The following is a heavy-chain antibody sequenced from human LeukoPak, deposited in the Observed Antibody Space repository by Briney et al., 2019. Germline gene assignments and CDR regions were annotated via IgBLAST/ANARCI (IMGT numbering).Heavy chain of an antibody. J-gene: IGHJ6*02. D-gene: IGHD6-13*01. CDR2: IYYSGST. Sequence: SETLSLTCTVSGGSISSYYWSWIRQPPKKGLEWIGYIYYSGSTNYNPSLKSRVTISVDTSKNQFSLKLSSVTAEDTAVYYCARDYQQLVRGGPGYYYDMDVWGQGTTVTVSS. CDR3: ARDYQQLVRGGPGYYYDMDV. V-gene: IGHV4-59*01. CDR1: GGSISSYY.